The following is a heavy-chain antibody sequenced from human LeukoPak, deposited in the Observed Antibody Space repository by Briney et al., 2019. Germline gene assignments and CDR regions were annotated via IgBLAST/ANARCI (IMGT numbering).Heavy chain of an antibody. D-gene: IGHD4-17*01. CDR2: ISWNSGSI. CDR3: ARVGHGDYAFFDF. CDR1: GFTFDDYA. V-gene: IGHV3-9*01. J-gene: IGHJ4*02. Sequence: GGSLRLSCAASGFTFDDYAMHWVRQAPGKGLEWVSGISWNSGSIGYADSVKGRFIISRDNAKNSLYLQVNSLRAEDTALYYCARVGHGDYAFFDFWGQGTLVTVSS.